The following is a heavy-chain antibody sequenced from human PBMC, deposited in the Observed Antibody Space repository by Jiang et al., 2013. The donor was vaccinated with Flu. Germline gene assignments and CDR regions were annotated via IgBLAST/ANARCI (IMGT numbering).Heavy chain of an antibody. CDR2: IYHGGST. D-gene: IGHD2-15*01. V-gene: IGHV4-39*01. Sequence: GPGLVKPSETLSLTCTVSGGSINSVFHYWGWIRQPPGKGLDWIGSIYHGGSTYYNPSLKNRVTISIDTSKNQFSLKMSSVTATETAVYYCARQGGRGDCGGGSCYPGPFDSWGREPWSPSPQ. CDR1: GGSINSVFHY. CDR3: ARQGGRGDCGGGSCYPGPFDS. J-gene: IGHJ4*02.